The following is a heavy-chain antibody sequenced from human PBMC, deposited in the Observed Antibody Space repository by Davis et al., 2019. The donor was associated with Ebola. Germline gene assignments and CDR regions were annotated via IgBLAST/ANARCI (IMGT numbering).Heavy chain of an antibody. Sequence: GESLKISCAASGFTFSSYWMHWVRQAPGKGLVWVARINSDGSRTTYADSVKGRFTISRDNAKNSLYLQMNSLRAEDTAVYYCAREELLGGNFQHWGQGTLVTVSS. CDR3: AREELLGGNFQH. J-gene: IGHJ1*01. CDR1: GFTFSSYW. D-gene: IGHD3-16*01. V-gene: IGHV3-74*01. CDR2: INSDGSRT.